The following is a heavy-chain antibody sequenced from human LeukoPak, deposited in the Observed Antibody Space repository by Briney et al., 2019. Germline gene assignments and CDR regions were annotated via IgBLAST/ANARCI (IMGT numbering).Heavy chain of an antibody. CDR3: ASFRTGTTLVT. CDR1: DVSTTDSPYY. CDR2: LSHGGSA. D-gene: IGHD1-7*01. J-gene: IGHJ5*02. V-gene: IGHV4-39*07. Sequence: SQTPSLTSTVSDVSTTDSPYYCGWISPPPGKWLEWTGTLSHGGSAYYNPSLKSRVTISGDTSRTPISLNLDSVTAADTAVYYCASFRTGTTLVTWGQGILVTVSS.